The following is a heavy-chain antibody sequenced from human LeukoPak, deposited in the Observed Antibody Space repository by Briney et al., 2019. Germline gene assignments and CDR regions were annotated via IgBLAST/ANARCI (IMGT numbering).Heavy chain of an antibody. D-gene: IGHD2-2*01. V-gene: IGHV4-34*01. J-gene: IGHJ4*02. CDR3: ASAEKYCSSTSCGYFDY. CDR2: INHSGST. Sequence: KPSETLSLTCAVYGGSFSGYYWSWIRQPPGKGLEWIGEINHSGSTNYNPSLKSRVTISVDTSKNQFSLKLSSATAADTAVYYCASAEKYCSSTSCGYFDYWGQGTLVTVSS. CDR1: GGSFSGYY.